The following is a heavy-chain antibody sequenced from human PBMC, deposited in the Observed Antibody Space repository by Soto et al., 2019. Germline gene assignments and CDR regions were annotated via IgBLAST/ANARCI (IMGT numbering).Heavy chain of an antibody. Sequence: ASVKVSCKASGYTFTSYAMHWVRQAPGQRLEWMGWINAGNGNTKYSQKFQGRVTITRDTSASTAYMELSSLRSEDTAVYYCARGAHYDFWSGSLRLGGYYYYYMDVWGKGTTVTVSS. D-gene: IGHD3-3*01. CDR3: ARGAHYDFWSGSLRLGGYYYYYMDV. V-gene: IGHV1-3*01. J-gene: IGHJ6*03. CDR1: GYTFTSYA. CDR2: INAGNGNT.